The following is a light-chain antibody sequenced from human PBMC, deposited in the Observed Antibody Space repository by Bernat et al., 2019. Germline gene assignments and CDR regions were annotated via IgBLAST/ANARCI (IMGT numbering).Light chain of an antibody. CDR3: SSYTSSRTLV. Sequence: QSALTQPASVSGSPGQSITISCTGTSSDVGAYNYVSWYQQHPDKAPKLMIYDVSNRPSGVSNRFSGSKSANTASLTISGLQAEDEADYYCSSYTSSRTLVFGGGTKLTVL. CDR2: DVS. J-gene: IGLJ2*01. CDR1: SSDVGAYNY. V-gene: IGLV2-14*01.